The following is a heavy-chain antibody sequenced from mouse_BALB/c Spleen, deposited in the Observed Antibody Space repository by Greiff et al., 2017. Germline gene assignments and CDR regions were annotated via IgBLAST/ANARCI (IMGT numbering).Heavy chain of an antibody. D-gene: IGHD2-10*02. CDR3: TRSVWSYAMDY. J-gene: IGHJ4*01. Sequence: QVQLQQSGAELVRPGTSVKVSCKASGYAFTNYLIEWVKQRPGQGLEWIGVINPGSGGTNYNEKFKGKATLTVDKSSSTAYMQLSSLTSEDSAVYYCTRSVWSYAMDYWGQGTSVTVSS. V-gene: IGHV1-54*01. CDR2: INPGSGGT. CDR1: GYAFTNYL.